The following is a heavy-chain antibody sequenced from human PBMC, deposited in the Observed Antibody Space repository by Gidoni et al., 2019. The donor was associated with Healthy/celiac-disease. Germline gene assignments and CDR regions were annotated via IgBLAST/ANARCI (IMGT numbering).Heavy chain of an antibody. CDR1: GLTFRNAW. D-gene: IGHD2-15*01. CDR3: TTLLHCSGGSCYSD. Sequence: EVQLVESGGGLVKPGGSLRLSCAASGLTFRNAWMSWVRQGPGKGLEWVGRIKSKTDGGTTDYAAPVKGRFTISRDDSKNTLYLQMNSLKTEDTAVFYCTTLLHCSGGSCYSDWGQGTLVTVSS. J-gene: IGHJ4*02. V-gene: IGHV3-15*01. CDR2: IKSKTDGGTT.